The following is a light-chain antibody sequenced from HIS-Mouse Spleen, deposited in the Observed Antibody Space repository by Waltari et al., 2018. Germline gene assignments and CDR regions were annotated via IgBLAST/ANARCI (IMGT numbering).Light chain of an antibody. Sequence: SYEPTQPPSVSVSPAQTARITCSGDALPKKYAYWYQQKSGQAPVLVIYEDSKRPSGIPERFSGSSSGTMATLTISGAQVEDEADYYCYSTDSSGNHRVFGGGTKLTVL. J-gene: IGLJ2*01. V-gene: IGLV3-10*01. CDR3: YSTDSSGNHRV. CDR2: EDS. CDR1: ALPKKY.